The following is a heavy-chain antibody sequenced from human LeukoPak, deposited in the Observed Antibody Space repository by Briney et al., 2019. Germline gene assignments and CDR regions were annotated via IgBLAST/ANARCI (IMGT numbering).Heavy chain of an antibody. J-gene: IGHJ6*03. CDR3: ARTTEGYCRSTSCYGFYYSYYMDV. V-gene: IGHV4-4*02. D-gene: IGHD2-2*01. CDR2: IYHSGST. Sequence: PSETLSLTCAVSGGSISSSNWWSWIRQPPGKGLEWIGEIYHSGSTNYNPSLKSRVTISVDKSKTQFSLKLSSVTAADTAVYYCARTTEGYCRSTSCYGFYYSYYMDVWGKGTTVTISS. CDR1: GGSISSSNW.